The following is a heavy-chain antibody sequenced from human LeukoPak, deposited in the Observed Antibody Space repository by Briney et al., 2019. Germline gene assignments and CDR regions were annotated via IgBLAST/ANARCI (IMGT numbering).Heavy chain of an antibody. Sequence: PSETPSLTCTVSGGSISSSSFYWGWVRQPPGPGLEWIGSIYNSGRTYSDPSLERRATISVDTSKNQFSLKVTSATAADTAVYYCAGLESRTVPLWGQGTLVTVSS. CDR2: IYNSGRT. J-gene: IGHJ4*02. V-gene: IGHV4-39*01. CDR3: AGLESRTVPL. D-gene: IGHD2-2*01. CDR1: GGSISSSSFY.